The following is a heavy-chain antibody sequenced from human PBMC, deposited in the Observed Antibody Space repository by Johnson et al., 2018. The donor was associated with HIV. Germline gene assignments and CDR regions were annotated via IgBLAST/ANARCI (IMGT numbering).Heavy chain of an antibody. CDR3: ARDGRDLATRGAFDI. D-gene: IGHD5-24*01. CDR1: GFSFSSFS. J-gene: IGHJ3*02. V-gene: IGHV3-64*01. CDR2: TSSNGDRT. Sequence: MQLVESGGGLVQPGGSLRLSCAASGFSFSSFSMHWVRQAPGKGLESVSTTSSNGDRTYYANSVKGRFIISRDNSENMLYLQMNSLRPEDTAVYYCARDGRDLATRGAFDIWGPGTVVTVSS.